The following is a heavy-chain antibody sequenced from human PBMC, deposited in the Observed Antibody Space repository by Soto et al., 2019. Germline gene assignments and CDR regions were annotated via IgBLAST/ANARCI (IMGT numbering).Heavy chain of an antibody. J-gene: IGHJ5*02. CDR2: IYHSGST. D-gene: IGHD2-21*02. V-gene: IGHV4-4*02. Sequence: SETLSLTCAVSSDSISSNNWWSWVRQPPGKGLEWIGEIYHSGSTKYNPSLRSRVTISVDKSKNQFSLKLSSVTAADTAVYYCARSGDYVWFDPWGQGTLVTVSS. CDR3: ARSGDYVWFDP. CDR1: SDSISSNNW.